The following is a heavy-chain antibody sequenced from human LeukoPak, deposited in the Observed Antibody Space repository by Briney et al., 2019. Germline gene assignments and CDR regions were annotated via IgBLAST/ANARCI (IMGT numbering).Heavy chain of an antibody. V-gene: IGHV5-51*01. J-gene: IGHJ3*02. CDR2: IYPGDSDT. CDR3: ASSYYYGSGSYYIDAFDI. D-gene: IGHD3-10*01. Sequence: GEPLRISCKVSGYSFTRYWIGWVGQLPGKGLEWMGIIYPGDSDTRYSPSFQGQVTISADKSISTAYLQWSSLKASDTAMYYCASSYYYGSGSYYIDAFDIWGQGTMVTVSS. CDR1: GYSFTRYW.